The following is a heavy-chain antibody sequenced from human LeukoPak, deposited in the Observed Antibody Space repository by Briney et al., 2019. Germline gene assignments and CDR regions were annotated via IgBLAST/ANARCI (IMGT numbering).Heavy chain of an antibody. D-gene: IGHD3-3*01. Sequence: GGSLRLSCAASGFIFSSYAMSWVRQAPGKGLEWVSGISGSGGSTYYADSVKGRFTISRDNSKNTLYLQMNSLRAEDTAVYYCAKKIFGVASNYFDYWGQGTLVTVSS. V-gene: IGHV3-23*01. CDR2: ISGSGGST. CDR1: GFIFSSYA. CDR3: AKKIFGVASNYFDY. J-gene: IGHJ4*02.